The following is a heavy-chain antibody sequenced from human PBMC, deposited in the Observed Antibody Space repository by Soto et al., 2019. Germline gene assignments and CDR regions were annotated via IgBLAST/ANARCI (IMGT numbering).Heavy chain of an antibody. Sequence: LRLSCAASGFTFSNYAMNWVRQAPGKGLEWVSGISDSGDNTFYADSVRGRFTVSRDNSKNTLYLQMDSLRAEDTAVFYCAKDPDTFQYSSGWSPYMDVWGQGTTVTVSS. CDR2: ISDSGDNT. D-gene: IGHD6-19*01. CDR1: GFTFSNYA. CDR3: AKDPDTFQYSSGWSPYMDV. J-gene: IGHJ6*02. V-gene: IGHV3-23*01.